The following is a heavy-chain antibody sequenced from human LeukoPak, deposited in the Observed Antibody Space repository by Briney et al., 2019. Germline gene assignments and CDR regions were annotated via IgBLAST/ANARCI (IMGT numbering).Heavy chain of an antibody. CDR3: ARDGQTIFGAVIIGRGDWFDP. CDR2: ISAYNGNT. J-gene: IGHJ5*02. CDR1: GYTFTSYA. Sequence: ASVKVSCKASGYTFTSYAMHWVRQAPGQRLEWMGWISAYNGNTNYAQKLQGRVTMTTDTSTSTAYMELRSLRSDDTAVYYCARDGQTIFGAVIIGRGDWFDPWGQGTLVTVSS. D-gene: IGHD3-3*01. V-gene: IGHV1-18*01.